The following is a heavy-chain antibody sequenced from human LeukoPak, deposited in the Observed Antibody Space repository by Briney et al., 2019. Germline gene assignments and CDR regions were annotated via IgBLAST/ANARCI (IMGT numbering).Heavy chain of an antibody. Sequence: PSETLSLTCTVSGGSISSYYWSWIRQPPGKGLEWIGYIYYSGSTNYNPSLKSRVTISVDTSKNQFSLKLSSVTAADTAVYYCARDSGYCSGGSCYAEDYYMDVWGKGTTVTVSS. D-gene: IGHD2-15*01. V-gene: IGHV4-59*01. CDR2: IYYSGST. CDR1: GGSISSYY. CDR3: ARDSGYCSGGSCYAEDYYMDV. J-gene: IGHJ6*03.